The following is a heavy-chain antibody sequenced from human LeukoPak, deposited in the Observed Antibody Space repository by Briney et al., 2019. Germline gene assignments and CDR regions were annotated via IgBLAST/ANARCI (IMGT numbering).Heavy chain of an antibody. CDR3: AKGCFSSSCSDSRCFDP. V-gene: IGHV3-23*01. Sequence: GGSLRLSCAASGFTFSTYAMSWVRQAPGKGLEWVSAIVGGGGNTFYADPVKGRFTISRDNSQNTLYLQMNSLRAEDTAVYYCAKGCFSSSCSDSRCFDPWGLGTLVTVSS. D-gene: IGHD2-2*01. CDR2: IVGGGGNT. CDR1: GFTFSTYA. J-gene: IGHJ5*02.